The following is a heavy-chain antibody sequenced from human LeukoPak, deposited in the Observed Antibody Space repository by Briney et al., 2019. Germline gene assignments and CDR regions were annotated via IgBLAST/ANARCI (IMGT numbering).Heavy chain of an antibody. V-gene: IGHV3-7*01. CDR1: GLKFSDSW. CDR3: ARDPTTSQGSDAFDI. Sequence: GGSLRLSCTASGLKFSDSWMSWVRRPPGRGPEWVANIRPDGSEDYYVDSVKGRFTISRDNAKKSLNLQMSSLRAEDTAVYYCARDPTTSQGSDAFDIWGQGTRVTVSS. J-gene: IGHJ3*02. D-gene: IGHD1-1*01. CDR2: IRPDGSED.